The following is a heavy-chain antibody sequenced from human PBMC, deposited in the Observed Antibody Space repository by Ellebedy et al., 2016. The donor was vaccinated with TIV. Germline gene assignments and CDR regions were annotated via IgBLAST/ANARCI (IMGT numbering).Heavy chain of an antibody. D-gene: IGHD2/OR15-2a*01. CDR2: VYYSGNT. V-gene: IGHV4-39*01. CDR3: AKKFLRRGFDP. Sequence: WIRQPPGKGLEWIGSVYYSGNTYYNPSLKSRVTISVDTSKNQFSLKLSSVTAADTAVYYCAKKFLRRGFDPWGQGTLVTVSS. J-gene: IGHJ5*02.